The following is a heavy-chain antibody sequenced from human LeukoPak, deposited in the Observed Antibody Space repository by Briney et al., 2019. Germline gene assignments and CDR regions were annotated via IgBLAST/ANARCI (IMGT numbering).Heavy chain of an antibody. J-gene: IGHJ4*02. CDR2: IFSSGSI. CDR1: GGSISSGSYY. D-gene: IGHD3-22*01. Sequence: SQTLSLTCTVSGGSISSGSYYWSWIRQPPGKGLEWIGSIFSSGSIYYNPSLKSRVTISVDTSKNHFSLKLSSVTAADTALYYCASSSGGGTSTSGYYYVPHDYWGQGTLVTVSS. CDR3: ASSSGGGTSTSGYYYVPHDY. V-gene: IGHV4-39*02.